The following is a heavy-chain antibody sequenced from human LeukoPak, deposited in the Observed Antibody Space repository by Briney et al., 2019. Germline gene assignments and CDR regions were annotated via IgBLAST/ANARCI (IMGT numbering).Heavy chain of an antibody. Sequence: SVKVSCKASGGTFSSYAISWVRQAPGQGLEWMGGIIPIFGTANYAQKFQGRVTITTDESTSTAYMEQSSLRSEDTAVYYCARVYCSSTSCYPDYWGQGTLATVSS. CDR2: IIPIFGTA. J-gene: IGHJ4*02. D-gene: IGHD2-2*01. V-gene: IGHV1-69*05. CDR1: GGTFSSYA. CDR3: ARVYCSSTSCYPDY.